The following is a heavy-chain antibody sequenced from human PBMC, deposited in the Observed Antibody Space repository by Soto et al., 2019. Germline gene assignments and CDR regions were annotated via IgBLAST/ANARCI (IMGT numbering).Heavy chain of an antibody. V-gene: IGHV3-33*01. CDR3: ARDPGGGSYSGSAFDI. CDR1: GFTFSSYG. CDR2: IWYDGSNK. Sequence: GGSLRLSCAASGFTFSSYGMHWVRQAPGKGLEWVAVIWYDGSNKYYADSVKGRFTISRDNSKNTLYLQMNSLRAEDTAVYYCARDPGGGSYSGSAFDIWGQGTMVTVSS. D-gene: IGHD1-26*01. J-gene: IGHJ3*02.